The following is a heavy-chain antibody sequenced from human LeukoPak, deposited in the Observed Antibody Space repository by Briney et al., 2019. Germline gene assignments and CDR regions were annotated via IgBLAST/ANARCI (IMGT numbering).Heavy chain of an antibody. J-gene: IGHJ5*02. CDR3: ARRGLRYYYGSGTNWFDP. CDR1: GGSFSGYY. D-gene: IGHD3-10*01. Sequence: SETLSLTCAVYGGSFSGYYWSWIRQPPGKGLEWIGEINHSGSTNYNPSLKSRVTISVGTSKNQFSLKLSSVTAADTAVYYCARRGLRYYYGSGTNWFDPWGQGTLVTVSS. CDR2: INHSGST. V-gene: IGHV4-34*01.